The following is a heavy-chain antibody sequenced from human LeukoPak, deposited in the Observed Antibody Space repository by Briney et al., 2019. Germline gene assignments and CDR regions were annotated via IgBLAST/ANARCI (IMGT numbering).Heavy chain of an antibody. D-gene: IGHD6-13*01. CDR2: INHSGST. CDR3: ARQPGSRAAAGYWYFDL. CDR1: GGSFSGYY. J-gene: IGHJ2*01. V-gene: IGHV4-34*01. Sequence: PSETLSLTCAVYGGSFSGYYWSWIRQPPGKGLEWIGEINHSGSTNYNPSLKSRVTISVDTSKNQFSLKLSSVTAADTAVYYCARQPGSRAAAGYWYFDLWGRGTLVTVSS.